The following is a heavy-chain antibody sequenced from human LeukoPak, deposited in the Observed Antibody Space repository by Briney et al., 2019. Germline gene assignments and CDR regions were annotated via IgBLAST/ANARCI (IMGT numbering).Heavy chain of an antibody. CDR1: GFTFSSYA. V-gene: IGHV3-30-3*01. J-gene: IGHJ3*02. CDR2: ISYDGSNK. CDR3: ARVKKRTSSGYYLGAFDI. D-gene: IGHD3-22*01. Sequence: GGSLRLSCAASGFTFSSYAMHWVRQAPGKGLEWVAVISYDGSNKYYADSVKGRFTISRDNSKNTLYLQMNSLSAEDTAVYYCARVKKRTSSGYYLGAFDIWGQGTMVTVSS.